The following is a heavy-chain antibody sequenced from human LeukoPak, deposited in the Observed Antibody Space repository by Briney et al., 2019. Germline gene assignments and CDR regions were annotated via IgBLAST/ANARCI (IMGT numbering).Heavy chain of an antibody. CDR3: ARGAATPLVPRMNYGMDV. J-gene: IGHJ6*02. CDR1: GGTFSSCT. D-gene: IGHD2-15*01. V-gene: IGHV1-69*02. Sequence: ASVKDSCKASGGTFSSCTISWLRQAPGQGLEWMGMIIPILGIANYAQKFQGRVTITADKSTSTAYMELSSLRSEDTAVYYCARGAATPLVPRMNYGMDVWGQGTTVTASS. CDR2: IIPILGIA.